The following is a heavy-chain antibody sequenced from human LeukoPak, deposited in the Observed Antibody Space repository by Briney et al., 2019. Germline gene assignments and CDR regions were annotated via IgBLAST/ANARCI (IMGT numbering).Heavy chain of an antibody. J-gene: IGHJ3*02. D-gene: IGHD6-13*01. CDR2: INPNSGGT. Sequence: GASVKASCKASGYTFTSYAMNWVRQAPGQRLEWMGWINPNSGGTNYAQKFQGRVTMTRDTSISTAYMELSRLRSDDTAVYYCARREQLAAFDIWGQGTMVTVSS. CDR3: ARREQLAAFDI. CDR1: GYTFTSYA. V-gene: IGHV1-2*02.